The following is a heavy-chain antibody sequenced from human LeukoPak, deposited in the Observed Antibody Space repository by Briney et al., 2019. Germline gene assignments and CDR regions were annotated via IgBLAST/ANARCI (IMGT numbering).Heavy chain of an antibody. V-gene: IGHV1-69*13. CDR2: IIPIFGTA. Sequence: SVKVSCKASGGTFTSYAISWVRQAPGQGLEWMGGIIPIFGTANYAQKFQGRVTITADESTSTAYMELSSLRSEDTAVYYCARLLRYFDWTHNGSFDYWGQGTLVTVSS. J-gene: IGHJ4*02. CDR1: GGTFTSYA. D-gene: IGHD3-9*01. CDR3: ARLLRYFDWTHNGSFDY.